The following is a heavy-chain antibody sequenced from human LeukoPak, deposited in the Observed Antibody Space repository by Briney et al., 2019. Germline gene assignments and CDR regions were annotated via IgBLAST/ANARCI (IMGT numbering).Heavy chain of an antibody. Sequence: SETLSLTCTVSGGSIYSYYWGWIRQTPQKGPEWIGYVYYSGSTKYNPSLKSRVTISVDTSKNQFSLKLSSVTAADTAVYYCARVKGIRLPFDYWGQGTLVTVSS. CDR1: GGSIYSYY. J-gene: IGHJ4*02. CDR2: VYYSGST. D-gene: IGHD2-21*02. CDR3: ARVKGIRLPFDY. V-gene: IGHV4-59*01.